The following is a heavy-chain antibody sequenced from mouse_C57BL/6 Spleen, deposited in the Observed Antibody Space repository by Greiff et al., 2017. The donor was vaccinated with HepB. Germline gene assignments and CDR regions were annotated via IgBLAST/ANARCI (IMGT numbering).Heavy chain of an antibody. D-gene: IGHD2-5*01. CDR1: GFTFSSYG. J-gene: IGHJ2*01. CDR2: ISSGGSYT. Sequence: EVQRVESGGDLVKPGGSLKLSCAASGFTFSSYGMSWVRQTPDKRLEWVATISSGGSYTYYPDSVKGRFTISRDNAKNTLYLQMSSLKSEDTAMYYCARHAAYSNYFDYWGQGTTLTVSS. V-gene: IGHV5-6*01. CDR3: ARHAAYSNYFDY.